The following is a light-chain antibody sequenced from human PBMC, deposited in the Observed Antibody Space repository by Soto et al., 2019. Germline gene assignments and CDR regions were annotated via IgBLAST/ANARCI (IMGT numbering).Light chain of an antibody. Sequence: DIKMTQSPSSLVASVGDRVTITCRASQSLSGWLAWYQKKPGQAPKLLIYKGSTLENGVPSRFSGSGSGAEFTLTISSLQPGDSAIYFCQQYHTYAYTFGQGTKLEI. CDR2: KGS. V-gene: IGKV1-5*03. J-gene: IGKJ2*01. CDR3: QQYHTYAYT. CDR1: QSLSGW.